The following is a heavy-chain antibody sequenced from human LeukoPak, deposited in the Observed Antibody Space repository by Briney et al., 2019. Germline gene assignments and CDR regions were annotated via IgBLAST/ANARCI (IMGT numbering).Heavy chain of an antibody. CDR3: ARLNIRGSGRYYYYYMDV. J-gene: IGHJ6*03. V-gene: IGHV4-38-2*02. CDR1: GYSISSGYY. D-gene: IGHD3-10*01. Sequence: SETLSLTGTVSGYSISSGYYWGWIRQPPGKGLEWIGSIYHSGSTYYNPSLKSRVTISVDTSKNQFALKLSSVTAADTAVYYCARLNIRGSGRYYYYYMDVWGKGTTVTISS. CDR2: IYHSGST.